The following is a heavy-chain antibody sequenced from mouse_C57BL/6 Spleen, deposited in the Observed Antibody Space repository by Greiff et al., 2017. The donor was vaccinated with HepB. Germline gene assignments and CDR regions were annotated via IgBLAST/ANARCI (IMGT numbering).Heavy chain of an antibody. CDR2: FHPYNDDT. CDR3: ARGGEWLPFDY. D-gene: IGHD2-2*01. Sequence: VKVVESGAELVKPGASVKMSCKASGYTFTTYPIEWMKQNHGKSLEWIGNFHPYNDDTKYNEKFKGKATLTVEKSSSTVYLELSRLTSDDSAVYYCARGGEWLPFDYWGQGTTLTVSS. V-gene: IGHV1-47*01. CDR1: GYTFTTYP. J-gene: IGHJ2*01.